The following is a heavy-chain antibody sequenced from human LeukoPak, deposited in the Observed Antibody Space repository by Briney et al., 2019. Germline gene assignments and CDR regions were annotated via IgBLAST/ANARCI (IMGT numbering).Heavy chain of an antibody. J-gene: IGHJ6*02. CDR3: ATYYGMDV. CDR2: IWYDGSNK. Sequence: GGSLRLSCAASGFTFSSYGMHWVRQAPGKGLEWVAVIWYDGSNKYYADSVKGRFTISRDNAKNSLYLQMNSLRAEDTAVYYCATYYGMDVWGQGTTVTVSS. V-gene: IGHV3-33*03. CDR1: GFTFSSYG.